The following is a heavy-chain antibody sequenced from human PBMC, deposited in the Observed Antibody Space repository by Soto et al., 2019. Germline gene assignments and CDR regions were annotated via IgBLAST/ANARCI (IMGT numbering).Heavy chain of an antibody. CDR3: ATFYGTNAFDI. CDR2: INHSGST. Sequence: QVQLQQWGAGLLKPLETLSLTCAVYGGSFSGYYWSWIRQPPGKGLEWIGEINHSGSTNYNPSLKSRVTISVDTSKNQFSLKLSSVTAADTAVYYCATFYGTNAFDIWGQGTMVTVSS. V-gene: IGHV4-34*01. CDR1: GGSFSGYY. J-gene: IGHJ3*02. D-gene: IGHD1-1*01.